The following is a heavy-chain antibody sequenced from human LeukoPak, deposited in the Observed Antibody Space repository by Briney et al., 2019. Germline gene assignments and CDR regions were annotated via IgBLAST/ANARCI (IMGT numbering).Heavy chain of an antibody. CDR1: GFTVSSNY. D-gene: IGHD4-17*01. J-gene: IGHJ3*02. CDR2: IYSGGST. CDR3: ARVRYDAFDI. Sequence: PGGSLRLSCAASGFTVSSNYMSWVRRAPGKGLEWVSVIYSGGSTYYADSVKGRFTISRDNSKSTLYLQMNSLRAEDTAVYYCARVRYDAFDIWGQGTMVTVSS. V-gene: IGHV3-53*01.